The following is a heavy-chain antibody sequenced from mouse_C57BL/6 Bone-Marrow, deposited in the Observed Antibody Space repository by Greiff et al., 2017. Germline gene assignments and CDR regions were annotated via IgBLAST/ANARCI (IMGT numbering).Heavy chain of an antibody. Sequence: QVQLQQSGAELARPGASVKMSCKASGYTFTSYTMHWVKQRPGQGLAWIGYINPSSGYTKYNQKFKDKATLTADKSSSTAYMQRSSLTSEDSAVYYCARSNYYGSSYKYFDYWGQGTTLTVSS. CDR2: INPSSGYT. V-gene: IGHV1-4*01. CDR3: ARSNYYGSSYKYFDY. CDR1: GYTFTSYT. J-gene: IGHJ2*01. D-gene: IGHD1-1*01.